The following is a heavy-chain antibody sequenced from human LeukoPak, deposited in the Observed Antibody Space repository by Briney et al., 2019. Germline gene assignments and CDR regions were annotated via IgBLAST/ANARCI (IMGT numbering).Heavy chain of an antibody. J-gene: IGHJ5*02. Sequence: QTLSLTCAISGDSVSSNSVTWNWISQSPSRGLEWLGRTYYRSTWYNDYAVSVRGRITVNPDTSKNQFSLHLNSVTPEDTAVYYCARRLTQYDCFDPWGQGILVTVSS. D-gene: IGHD2-2*01. V-gene: IGHV6-1*01. CDR1: GDSVSSNSVT. CDR2: TYYRSTWYN. CDR3: ARRLTQYDCFDP.